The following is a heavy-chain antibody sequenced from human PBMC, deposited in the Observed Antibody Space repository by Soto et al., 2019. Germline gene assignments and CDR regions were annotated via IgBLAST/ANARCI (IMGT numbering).Heavy chain of an antibody. CDR1: GFTFSSYA. D-gene: IGHD4-17*01. CDR3: AKDRRGANWFDP. V-gene: IGHV3-23*01. CDR2: ISGSGGST. Sequence: GGSLRLSCAASGFTFSSYAMSWVRQAPGKGLEWVSAISGSGGSTYYADSVKGRFTISRDNSKNTLYPQMNSLRAEDTAVYYCAKDRRGANWFDPWGQGTLVTVSS. J-gene: IGHJ5*02.